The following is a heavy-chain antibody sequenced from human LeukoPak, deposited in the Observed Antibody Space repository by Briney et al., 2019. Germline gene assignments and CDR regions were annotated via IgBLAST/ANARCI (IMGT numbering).Heavy chain of an antibody. V-gene: IGHV3-21*01. J-gene: IGHJ4*02. D-gene: IGHD6-13*01. CDR3: TRDVRGGSSWYFDY. CDR2: ISSSGSYI. CDR1: GFTFSSYS. Sequence: GGSLRLSCAASGFTFSSYSMNWVRQAPGKGLEWVSSISSSGSYIYYADSMKGRFTISRDNTKNSLYLQVNSLRAEDTAVYYCTRDVRGGSSWYFDYWGQGALVTVSS.